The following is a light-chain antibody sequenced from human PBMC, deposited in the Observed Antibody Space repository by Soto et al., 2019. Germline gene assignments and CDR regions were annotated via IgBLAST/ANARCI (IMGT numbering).Light chain of an antibody. Sequence: EIVLTQSPGTLSLSPGERATLSCRASQSVSSYLAWYQQKPGQAPRLLIYDASNRATGIPARFSGSGSGTDFTLTISSLEPEDFAVYYCQQRSNWPPKFGQGTKVDI. CDR1: QSVSSY. V-gene: IGKV3-11*01. J-gene: IGKJ1*01. CDR2: DAS. CDR3: QQRSNWPPK.